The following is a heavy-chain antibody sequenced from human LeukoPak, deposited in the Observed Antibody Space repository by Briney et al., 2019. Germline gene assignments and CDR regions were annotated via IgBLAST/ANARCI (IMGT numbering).Heavy chain of an antibody. CDR2: IIWNGDRT. V-gene: IGHV3-20*04. CDR3: ARDPNNYGRLDY. J-gene: IGHJ4*02. D-gene: IGHD3-16*01. CDR1: GFAFDDYG. Sequence: GGSLTLSCAASGFAFDDYGMSWVRQVPGRGLEWVSDIIWNGDRTAYADSVKGRFTIYKDKAKNSLYLQMNSVRAEDTALYYCARDPNNYGRLDYWGQGTLVAVSS.